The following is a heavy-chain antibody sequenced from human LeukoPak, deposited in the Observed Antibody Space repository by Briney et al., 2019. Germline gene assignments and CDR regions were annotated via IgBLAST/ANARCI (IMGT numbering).Heavy chain of an antibody. V-gene: IGHV5-51*01. J-gene: IGHJ5*02. CDR3: ARLGSTVVTAGWFDP. CDR2: IYPGDSDT. Sequence: KAGESLKISCKGSGYSFTSYWIGWVRQMPGKGLEWMGIIYPGDSDTRYSPSFQGQVTISADKSISTAYLQWSSLKASDTAMYYCARLGSTVVTAGWFDPWGQGTLVTVSS. D-gene: IGHD4-23*01. CDR1: GYSFTSYW.